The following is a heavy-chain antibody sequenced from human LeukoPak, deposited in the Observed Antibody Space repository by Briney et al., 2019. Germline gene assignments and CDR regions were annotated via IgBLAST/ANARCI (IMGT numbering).Heavy chain of an antibody. J-gene: IGHJ4*02. CDR1: GYNFTSYW. CDR3: AVHSTLLELVFDF. D-gene: IGHD1-7*01. V-gene: IGHV5-51*01. Sequence: GESLKISCKASGYNFTSYWIGWVRQMPGKGLEWMGFIYPGDSDTRYSPSFQGQVTISADRSIDTAYLQWSSLKASDTAMYYCAVHSTLLELVFDFWGQGTLVTVSS. CDR2: IYPGDSDT.